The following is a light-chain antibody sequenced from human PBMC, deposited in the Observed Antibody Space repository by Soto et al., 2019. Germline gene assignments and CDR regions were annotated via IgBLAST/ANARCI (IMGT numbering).Light chain of an antibody. CDR2: GAS. V-gene: IGKV3D-15*01. CDR1: HTISSSY. Sequence: EIVLTQSPATLSLSPGERATLSCRASHTISSSYLAWYQQKPGQAPRLLIYGASTRATGIPARFSGAGSGTDFTLTISSLQSEDIAVYYCQQFNKWPPSTFGQGTKVDIK. J-gene: IGKJ1*01. CDR3: QQFNKWPPST.